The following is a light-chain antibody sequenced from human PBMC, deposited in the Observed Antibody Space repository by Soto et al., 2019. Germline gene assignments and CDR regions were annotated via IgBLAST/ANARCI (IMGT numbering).Light chain of an antibody. V-gene: IGKV3-11*01. J-gene: IGKJ5*01. Sequence: IVLTQSPATLSLSPGKRATLPCRASQNISNYLIWYQQKPGQAPRLLIHGASNRATGIPDRFSGSGSGTDFTLTITRLEPEDFAVYYCQQRSNWPPITFGQGTRLEIK. CDR2: GAS. CDR1: QNISNY. CDR3: QQRSNWPPIT.